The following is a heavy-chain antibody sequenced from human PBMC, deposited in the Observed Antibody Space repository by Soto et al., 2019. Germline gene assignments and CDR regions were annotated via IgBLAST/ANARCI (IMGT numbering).Heavy chain of an antibody. CDR1: GGSLSSGGYS. V-gene: IGHV4-30-2*01. D-gene: IGHD5-18*01. CDR2: MYHSGST. J-gene: IGHJ5*02. CDR3: ARARRDGYSRNWFDP. Sequence: SETLSLTCAVSGGSLSSGGYSWSWIRQPPGKGLEWIGYMYHSGSTNYNPSLKSRVTISVDTSKNQFSLKLSSVTAADTAVYYCARARRDGYSRNWFDPWGQGTLVTVSS.